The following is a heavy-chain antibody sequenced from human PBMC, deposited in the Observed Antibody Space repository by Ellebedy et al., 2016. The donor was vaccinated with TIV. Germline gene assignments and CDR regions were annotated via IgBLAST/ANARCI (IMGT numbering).Heavy chain of an antibody. CDR1: GYTFTSDL. CDR3: ASEGGVYYFDY. CDR2: INPSGGGT. D-gene: IGHD1-26*01. V-gene: IGHV1-46*01. J-gene: IGHJ4*02. Sequence: AASVTVSCKASGYTFTSDLIHWVRQAPGQGLEWMGIINPSGGGTGYAQNFQGRVTMTRDTYPGTVYMELSSLRPGDTAVYYWASEGGVYYFDYWGQGTLVTVSS.